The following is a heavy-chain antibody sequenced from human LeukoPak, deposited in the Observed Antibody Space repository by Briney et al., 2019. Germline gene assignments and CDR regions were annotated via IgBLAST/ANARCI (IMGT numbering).Heavy chain of an antibody. CDR3: ARLDSSGCLSV. CDR1: GGSISSYY. D-gene: IGHD6-19*01. CDR2: IYTSGST. J-gene: IGHJ1*01. Sequence: KPSETLSLTCTVSGGSISSYYWSWIRQPPGKGLEWIGYIYTSGSTNYNPSLRSRVTISVHTSKNQLPPNVNSVTAPDTARCYCARLDSSGCLSVWGQGTLVTVSS. V-gene: IGHV4-4*09.